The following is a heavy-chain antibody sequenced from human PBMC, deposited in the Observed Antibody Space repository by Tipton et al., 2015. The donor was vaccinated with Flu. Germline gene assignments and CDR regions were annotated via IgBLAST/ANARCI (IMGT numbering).Heavy chain of an antibody. CDR3: ATLIAASGGYFQQ. V-gene: IGHV4-38-2*01. J-gene: IGHJ1*01. Sequence: TLSLTCAVSGYSISSGYYWGWIRQPPGKGLEWIGSIYHSGSTYYNPSLKSRVAISFDTSKNHFSLNLSSATAADTAIYYCATLIAASGGYFQQWGQGTLVTVSS. D-gene: IGHD6-13*01. CDR2: IYHSGST. CDR1: GYSISSGYY.